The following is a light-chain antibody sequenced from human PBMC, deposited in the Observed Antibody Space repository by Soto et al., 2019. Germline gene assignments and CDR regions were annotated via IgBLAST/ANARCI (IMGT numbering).Light chain of an antibody. Sequence: QSALTQPPSASGSPGQSVAISCTGTSSDVGGYNYVSWYQQHPGKAPKLIIYEVSKRPSGVPDRFSGSKSGNTASLTVSGLQGEDEADYYCSSYTAYNNLLFGGGTQLTVL. CDR3: SSYTAYNNLL. J-gene: IGLJ2*01. CDR2: EVS. V-gene: IGLV2-8*01. CDR1: SSDVGGYNY.